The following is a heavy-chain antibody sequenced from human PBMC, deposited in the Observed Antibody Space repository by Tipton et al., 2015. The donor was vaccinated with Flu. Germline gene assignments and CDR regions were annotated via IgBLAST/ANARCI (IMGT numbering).Heavy chain of an antibody. CDR1: GFTFSDFA. CDR2: ISGNGGSP. Sequence: SLRLSCAASGFTFSDFAMIWVRQAPGKGPQWVSVISGNGGSPYYADSVKGRYTISRDNSKNTLYLQMNDLKAEDTALYYCAKGASIGQPHDAFDVWGQGTMVTVSS. J-gene: IGHJ3*01. CDR3: AKGASIGQPHDAFDV. V-gene: IGHV3-23*01. D-gene: IGHD3-22*01.